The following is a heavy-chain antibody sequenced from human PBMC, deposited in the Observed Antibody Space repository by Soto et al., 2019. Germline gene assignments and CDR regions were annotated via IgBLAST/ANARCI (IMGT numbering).Heavy chain of an antibody. CDR3: ARASSEYIWGSYLRYYEY. D-gene: IGHD3-16*01. J-gene: IGHJ4*02. CDR1: GFPFSNYA. CDR2: ISGTTGHA. Sequence: EVQILESGGGLVQPGGSLRLSCAASGFPFSNYAMAWVRQAPGKGLEWVSAISGTTGHAFYADSVKDRFTISRDNSKNTLYLQMDSLRADDTAVYHCARASSEYIWGSYLRYYEYWGQGVLVTGS. V-gene: IGHV3-23*01.